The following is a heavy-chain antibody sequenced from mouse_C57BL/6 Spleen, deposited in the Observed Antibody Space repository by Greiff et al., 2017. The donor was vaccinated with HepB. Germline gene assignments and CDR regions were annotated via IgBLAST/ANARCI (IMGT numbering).Heavy chain of an antibody. Sequence: QVQLQQPGAELVRPGSSVKLSCKASGYTFTSYWMHWVKQRPIQGLEWIGNIDPSDSETHYNQKFKDKATLTVDKSSSTAYMQLSSLTSEDSAVYYCARGGIYYDYDGDYWGQGTTLTVSS. J-gene: IGHJ2*01. CDR1: GYTFTSYW. CDR3: ARGGIYYDYDGDY. V-gene: IGHV1-52*01. D-gene: IGHD2-4*01. CDR2: IDPSDSET.